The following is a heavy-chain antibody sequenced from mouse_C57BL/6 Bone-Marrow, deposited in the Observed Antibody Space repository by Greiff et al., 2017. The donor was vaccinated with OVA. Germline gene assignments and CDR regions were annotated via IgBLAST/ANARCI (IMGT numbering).Heavy chain of an antibody. CDR2: IYPGDGDT. CDR3: PITTVVEGYAMDY. V-gene: IGHV1-82*01. D-gene: IGHD1-1*01. J-gene: IGHJ4*01. Sequence: VQLQQSGPELVKPGASVKISCKASGYAFSSSWMNWVKQRPGKGLEWIGRIYPGDGDTNYNGKFKGKATLTADKSSSTAYMQLSSLTSEDSAVYFCPITTVVEGYAMDYWGQGTSVTVSS. CDR1: GYAFSSSW.